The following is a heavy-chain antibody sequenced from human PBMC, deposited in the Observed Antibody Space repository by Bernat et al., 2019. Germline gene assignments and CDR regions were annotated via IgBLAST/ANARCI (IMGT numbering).Heavy chain of an antibody. CDR2: ISSSSSYT. J-gene: IGHJ3*02. V-gene: IGHV3-11*06. D-gene: IGHD5-18*01. CDR3: ARGGPYGYSLDI. CDR1: GFTFSDYY. Sequence: QVQLVESGGGLVKPGGSLRLPCAASGFTFSDYYMSWIRQAPGKGLEWVSYISSSSSYTNYADSVKGRFTISRDNAKNSLYLQMNSLRAEDTAVYYCARGGPYGYSLDIWGQGTMVTVSS.